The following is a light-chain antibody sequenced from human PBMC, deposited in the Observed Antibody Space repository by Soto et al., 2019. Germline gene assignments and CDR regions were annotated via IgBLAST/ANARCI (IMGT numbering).Light chain of an antibody. CDR2: DAS. J-gene: IGKJ4*01. CDR3: QQRSNWPPPLT. CDR1: QSVSSY. V-gene: IGKV3-11*01. Sequence: EIVLTQSPATLSLSPGERATLSCRASQSVSSYLAWYQQKPGQAPRLPIYDASNRATGIPARFSGSGSGTDFTLTISSLEPEDFAVYYCQQRSNWPPPLTFGGGTKVDIK.